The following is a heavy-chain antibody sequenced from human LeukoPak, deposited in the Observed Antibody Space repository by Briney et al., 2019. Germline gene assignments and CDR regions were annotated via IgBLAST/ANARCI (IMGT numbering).Heavy chain of an antibody. V-gene: IGHV3-30-3*01. J-gene: IGHJ4*02. CDR2: ISYDGNNK. CDR1: GFXFSSYA. CDR3: ARGPVAGGYFGY. D-gene: IGHD3-16*01. Sequence: GGSLRLSCAASGFXFSSYAIHWVRQAPGKGLDWVAVISYDGNNKYYADSVKGRFTISGDNSKNTLYLQMNSLRAEDTAVYYCARGPVAGGYFGYWGQGILVTVSS.